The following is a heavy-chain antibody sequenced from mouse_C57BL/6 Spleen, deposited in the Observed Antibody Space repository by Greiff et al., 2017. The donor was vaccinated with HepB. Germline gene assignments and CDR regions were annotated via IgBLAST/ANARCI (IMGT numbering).Heavy chain of an antibody. V-gene: IGHV1-61*01. CDR2: IYPSDSET. J-gene: IGHJ3*01. Sequence: QVQLQQPGAELVRPGSSVKLSCKASGYTFTSYWMDWVKQRPGQGLEWIGNIYPSDSETHYNQKFKDKATLTVDKSSSTAYMQLSSLTSVDSAVFDCTPYDTWFAYWGQGTLVTVSA. CDR1: GYTFTSYW. CDR3: TPYDTWFAY. D-gene: IGHD2-3*01.